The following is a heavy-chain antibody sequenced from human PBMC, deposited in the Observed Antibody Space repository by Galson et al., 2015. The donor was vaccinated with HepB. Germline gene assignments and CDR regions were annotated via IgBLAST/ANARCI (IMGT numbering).Heavy chain of an antibody. CDR1: GYTFTSYY. CDR2: INPSGGST. D-gene: IGHD3-22*01. Sequence: SVKVSCKASGYTFTSYYMHWVRQAPGQGLEWMGIINPSGGSTSYAQKFQGRVTMTRDTSTSTVYMELSSLRSEDTAVYYCATASPYYYDSSDNDAFDIWGQGTMVTVSS. J-gene: IGHJ3*02. V-gene: IGHV1-46*03. CDR3: ATASPYYYDSSDNDAFDI.